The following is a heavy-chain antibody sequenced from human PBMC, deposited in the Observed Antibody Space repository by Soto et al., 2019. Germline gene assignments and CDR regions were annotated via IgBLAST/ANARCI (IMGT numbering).Heavy chain of an antibody. Sequence: GESLKISCKGSGSRFTNYWIGWVRQMPGKGLEWMGIINPGDSDTRYSPSFQGQVTISADKSTSTAYLQWSSLKASDTAMYFCARSFTAGTAGDYWGQGTLVTVSS. CDR1: GSRFTNYW. D-gene: IGHD6-19*01. J-gene: IGHJ4*02. CDR3: ARSFTAGTAGDY. CDR2: INPGDSDT. V-gene: IGHV5-51*01.